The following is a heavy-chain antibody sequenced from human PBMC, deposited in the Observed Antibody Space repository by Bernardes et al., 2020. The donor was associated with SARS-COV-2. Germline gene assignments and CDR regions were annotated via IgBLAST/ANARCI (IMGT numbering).Heavy chain of an antibody. Sequence: GGSLRLSCAASGFTFSSYSMNWVRQAPGKGLEWVSSISSSSSYIYYADSVKGRFTISRDNAKNSLYLQMNSLRAEDTAVYYCAKDTSGYHSSYYYHGMDVWGQGTTVTVSS. V-gene: IGHV3-21*01. D-gene: IGHD5-12*01. J-gene: IGHJ6*02. CDR2: ISSSSSYI. CDR1: GFTFSSYS. CDR3: AKDTSGYHSSYYYHGMDV.